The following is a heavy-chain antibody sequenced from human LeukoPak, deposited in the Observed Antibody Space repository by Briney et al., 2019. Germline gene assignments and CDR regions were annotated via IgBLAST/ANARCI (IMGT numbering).Heavy chain of an antibody. Sequence: ASVKVSCKASGYTFTDYYMHWVRQAPGQGLEWMGRINPYSGGTNYAQKFQGRVIMTMDTSVSTAYMELSSLRSDDTTVYYCARTGVYDSFYGMDVWGQGTTVTVSS. D-gene: IGHD3-3*01. CDR2: INPYSGGT. CDR3: ARTGVYDSFYGMDV. CDR1: GYTFTDYY. V-gene: IGHV1-2*06. J-gene: IGHJ6*02.